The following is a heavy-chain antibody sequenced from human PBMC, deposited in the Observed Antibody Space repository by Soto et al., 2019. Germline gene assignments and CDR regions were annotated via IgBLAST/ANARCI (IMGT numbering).Heavy chain of an antibody. Sequence: GGSLRLSCAASGFTASSNYMSWVRQAPGKGLEWVSVIYSGGITYYADSVKGRFTISRDNSKNTLYLQMDSLRAEDTAVYYCAREVLETAILLDAFGIWGKGTMVTVSS. D-gene: IGHD5-18*01. V-gene: IGHV3-66*01. CDR3: AREVLETAILLDAFGI. J-gene: IGHJ3*02. CDR2: IYSGGIT. CDR1: GFTASSNY.